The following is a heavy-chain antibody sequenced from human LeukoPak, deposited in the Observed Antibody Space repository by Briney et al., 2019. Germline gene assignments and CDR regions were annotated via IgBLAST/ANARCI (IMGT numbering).Heavy chain of an antibody. CDR3: ARGGYSGYESDHYYYYGMDV. CDR1: GDTFSGYY. CDR2: INPNSGGT. Sequence: ASVKVSCKASGDTFSGYYMHWVRQAPGQGLEWMGWINPNSGGTNYAQKLQGWVTMTRDTSISTAYMELSRLRSEDTAVYYCARGGYSGYESDHYYYYGMDVWGQGTTVTVSS. J-gene: IGHJ6*02. D-gene: IGHD5-12*01. V-gene: IGHV1-2*04.